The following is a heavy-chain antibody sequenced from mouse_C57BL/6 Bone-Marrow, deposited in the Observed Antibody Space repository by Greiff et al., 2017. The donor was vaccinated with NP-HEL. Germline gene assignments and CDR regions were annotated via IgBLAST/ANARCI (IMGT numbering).Heavy chain of an antibody. CDR1: GFTFSSYA. CDR2: ISDGGSYT. D-gene: IGHD1-1*01. CDR3: ARDPSLTTVVATEYFDV. J-gene: IGHJ1*03. V-gene: IGHV5-4*01. Sequence: EVKLMESGGGLVKPGGSLKLSCAASGFTFSSYAMSWVRQTPEKRLEWVATISDGGSYTYYPDNVKGRFTISRDNAKNNLYLQMSHLKSEDTAMYYSARDPSLTTVVATEYFDVWGTGTTVTVSS.